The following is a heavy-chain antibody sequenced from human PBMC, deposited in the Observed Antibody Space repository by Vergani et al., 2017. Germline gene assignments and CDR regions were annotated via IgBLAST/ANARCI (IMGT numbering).Heavy chain of an antibody. CDR1: GGTFSSYA. D-gene: IGHD3-10*01. Sequence: QVQLVQSGAEVKKPGSSVKVSCKASGGTFSSYAISWVRQAPGQGLEWMGGIIPIFGTANYAQKFQGKVTITADKSTSTAYMELSSLISENTAVYYCAGHHNVLLWFGEGANYGMDVWGQGTTVTVSS. J-gene: IGHJ6*02. CDR3: AGHHNVLLWFGEGANYGMDV. V-gene: IGHV1-69*06. CDR2: IIPIFGTA.